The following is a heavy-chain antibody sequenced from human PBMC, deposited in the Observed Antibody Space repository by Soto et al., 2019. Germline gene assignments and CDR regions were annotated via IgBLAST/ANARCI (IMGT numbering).Heavy chain of an antibody. V-gene: IGHV3-33*01. Sequence: QVQLVESRGGVVQPGRSLRLSCAASGFSISSYGMHWVRQAPGKGLEWVAVILDDGSDKDYTDAVKGRFTISRDNSKNTLYLEMNSLRAEDTAVYYCARDDDYGDNGLDYWGQGTLVTVSS. CDR1: GFSISSYG. J-gene: IGHJ4*02. CDR3: ARDDDYGDNGLDY. D-gene: IGHD4-17*01. CDR2: ILDDGSDK.